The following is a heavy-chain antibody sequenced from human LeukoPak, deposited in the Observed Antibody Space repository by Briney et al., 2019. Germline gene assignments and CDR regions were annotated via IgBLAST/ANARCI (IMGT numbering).Heavy chain of an antibody. CDR1: GGAISSYY. D-gene: IGHD3-22*01. Sequence: PSETLSLTCTVSGGAISSYYWSWIRQPAGEGLEWIGRIYTSGSTNYNPSLKSRVTMSVDTSKNQFSLKLSSVTAADTAVYYCAGYDYKRYYFDYWGQGTLVTVSS. CDR2: IYTSGST. V-gene: IGHV4-4*07. CDR3: AGYDYKRYYFDY. J-gene: IGHJ4*02.